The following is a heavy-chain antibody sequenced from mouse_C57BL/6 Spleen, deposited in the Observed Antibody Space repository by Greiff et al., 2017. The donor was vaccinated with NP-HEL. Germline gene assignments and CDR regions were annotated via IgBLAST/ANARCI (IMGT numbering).Heavy chain of an antibody. CDR2: INPGSGGT. CDR1: GYAFTNYL. V-gene: IGHV1-54*01. CDR3: ARSRQLRSLYFDY. Sequence: VQLQQSGAELVRPGTSVKVSCKASGYAFTNYLIEWVKQRPGQGLEWIGVINPGSGGTNYNEKFKGKATLTADKSSSTAYMQLSSLTSEDSAVYFCARSRQLRSLYFDYWGQGTTLTVSS. J-gene: IGHJ2*01. D-gene: IGHD6-1*02.